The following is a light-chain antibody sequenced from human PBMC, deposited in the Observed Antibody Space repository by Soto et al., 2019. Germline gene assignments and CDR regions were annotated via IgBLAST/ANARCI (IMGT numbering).Light chain of an antibody. CDR1: QSVSSN. V-gene: IGKV3-15*01. Sequence: EIVMTQSPATLSVSPGERATLSCRASQSVSSNLVWYHQKPGQAPRLLIYGASTRATGIPARFSGSGSGTEFTLTISSLQSEDFVVYYCQQYNNWPRTFGQGTKVEIK. CDR2: GAS. J-gene: IGKJ1*01. CDR3: QQYNNWPRT.